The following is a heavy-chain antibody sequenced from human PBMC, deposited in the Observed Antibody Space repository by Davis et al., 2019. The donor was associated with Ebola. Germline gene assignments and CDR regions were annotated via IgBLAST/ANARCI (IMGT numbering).Heavy chain of an antibody. D-gene: IGHD3-16*01. V-gene: IGHV4-34*01. Sequence: MPGGSLRLSCAVYGGSFSGYYWSWIRQPPGKGLEWIGEINHSGSTNYNPSLKSRVTISVDTSKNQFSLKLSSVTAADTAVYYCARGGRFYGMDVWGKGTTVTVSS. CDR3: ARGGRFYGMDV. J-gene: IGHJ6*04. CDR1: GGSFSGYY. CDR2: INHSGST.